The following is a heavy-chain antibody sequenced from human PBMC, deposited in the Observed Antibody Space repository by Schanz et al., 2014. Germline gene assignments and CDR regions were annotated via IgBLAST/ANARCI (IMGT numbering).Heavy chain of an antibody. Sequence: QVQLVESGGGLVKPGGSLRLSCAASGFTFSDYYMSWIRQAPGKGLEWVSYISGTTTYTNYADSVKGRFTISRDNSKNTLYLQMNSLRAEDTAVYYCAKQIHYDMLTVTRNWGQGTLVTVSS. CDR2: ISGTTTYT. D-gene: IGHD3-9*01. CDR3: AKQIHYDMLTVTRN. CDR1: GFTFSDYY. V-gene: IGHV3-11*05. J-gene: IGHJ4*02.